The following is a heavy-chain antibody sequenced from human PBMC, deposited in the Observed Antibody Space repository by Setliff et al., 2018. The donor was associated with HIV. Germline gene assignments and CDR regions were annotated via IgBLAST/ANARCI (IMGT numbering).Heavy chain of an antibody. Sequence: KPSETLSLTCTVSGDSIRGYYWSWIRQPPGKGLEWMGYVFYTGFAAYNPSLKSRLTISVDTSKSQFSLKLSSVTAADTAVYYCARIVRWELVATSTFFYYYMDVWGKGTTVTVSS. D-gene: IGHD1-26*01. V-gene: IGHV4-59*08. J-gene: IGHJ6*03. CDR1: GDSIRGYY. CDR2: VFYTGFA. CDR3: ARIVRWELVATSTFFYYYMDV.